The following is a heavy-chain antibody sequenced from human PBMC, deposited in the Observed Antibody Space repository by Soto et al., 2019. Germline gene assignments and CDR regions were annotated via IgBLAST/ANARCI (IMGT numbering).Heavy chain of an antibody. CDR3: ARNYYGSGSYYPPDYYYYYGMDV. V-gene: IGHV4-39*01. J-gene: IGHJ6*02. CDR1: GGSISSSSYY. D-gene: IGHD3-10*01. Sequence: SETLSLTCTVSGGSISSSSYYWGWIRQPPGKGLEWIGSIYYSGSTYYNPSLKSRVTISVDTSKNQFSLKLSSVTGADTAVYYCARNYYGSGSYYPPDYYYYYGMDVWGQGTTVTVSS. CDR2: IYYSGST.